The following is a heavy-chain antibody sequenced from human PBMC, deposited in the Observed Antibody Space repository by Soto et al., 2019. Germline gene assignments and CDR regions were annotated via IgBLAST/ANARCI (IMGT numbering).Heavy chain of an antibody. CDR3: ARAILEAAAGIGGAFDI. CDR1: GYTFTSYY. J-gene: IGHJ3*02. D-gene: IGHD6-13*01. V-gene: IGHV1-46*01. CDR2: INPSGGST. Sequence: ASVKVSCKASGYTFTSYYMHWVRQAPGQGLEWMGIINPSGGSTSYAQKFQGRVTMTRDTSTSTVYMELSSLRSEDTAVYYCARAILEAAAGIGGAFDIWGQGTMVTVSS.